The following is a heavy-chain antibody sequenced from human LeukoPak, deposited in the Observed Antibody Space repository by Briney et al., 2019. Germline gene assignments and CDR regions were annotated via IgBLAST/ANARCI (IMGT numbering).Heavy chain of an antibody. Sequence: SETLSLTCTVSGGSVSSGSYYWSWIRQPPGKGLEWIGNIFYSGGTNYNPSLKSRVTISLDTSKNQFSLKLSSVTAADTAVYYCARELCSGGSCGKFDYWGQGTLVTVSS. V-gene: IGHV4-61*01. CDR3: ARELCSGGSCGKFDY. J-gene: IGHJ4*02. CDR1: GGSVSSGSYY. CDR2: IFYSGGT. D-gene: IGHD2-15*01.